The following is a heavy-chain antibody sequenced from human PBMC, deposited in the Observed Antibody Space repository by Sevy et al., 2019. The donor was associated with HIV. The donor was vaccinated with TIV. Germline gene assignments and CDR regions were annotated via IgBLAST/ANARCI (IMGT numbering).Heavy chain of an antibody. CDR3: AKGIGYSNGWYSWFDS. V-gene: IGHV3-9*01. Sequence: GGSLRLSCVASGFTFDDYAMHWVRRAPGKGPEWVSGSSWNSGSIGYAESVKGRFTISRDNAKNSLYLQMNSLRVEDTALYYCAKGIGYSNGWYSWFDSWGQGTLVTVSS. CDR2: SSWNSGSI. CDR1: GFTFDDYA. J-gene: IGHJ5*01. D-gene: IGHD6-19*01.